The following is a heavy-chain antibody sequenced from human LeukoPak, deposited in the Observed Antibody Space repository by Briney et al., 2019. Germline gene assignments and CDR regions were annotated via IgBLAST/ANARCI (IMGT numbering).Heavy chain of an antibody. CDR2: IWYDGSNK. D-gene: IGHD2-8*02. J-gene: IGHJ4*02. CDR1: GFTFSSYG. Sequence: PGRSLRLSCAASGFTFSSYGMHWVRQAPGKGLEWVAVIWYDGSNKYYADSVQGRFTMSRENSKNTLYLQMNSLRAEDTAVYYCARDGLLGYFDYWGQGTLVTVSS. V-gene: IGHV3-30*19. CDR3: ARDGLLGYFDY.